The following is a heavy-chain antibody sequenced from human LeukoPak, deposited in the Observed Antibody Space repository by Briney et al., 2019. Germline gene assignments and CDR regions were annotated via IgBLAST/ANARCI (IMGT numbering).Heavy chain of an antibody. D-gene: IGHD3-9*01. CDR3: ARGGNYDILTGYIFDY. V-gene: IGHV3-7*03. CDR2: IKHDGGDK. Sequence: GGSLRLSCAASGFTFSNYWMSWVRQAPGKGLEWVANIKHDGGDKHYVDSVKGRFTIARDSAKNSLNLQMNSLRAEDTAVYYCARGGNYDILTGYIFDYWGQGTLDTVSS. CDR1: GFTFSNYW. J-gene: IGHJ4*02.